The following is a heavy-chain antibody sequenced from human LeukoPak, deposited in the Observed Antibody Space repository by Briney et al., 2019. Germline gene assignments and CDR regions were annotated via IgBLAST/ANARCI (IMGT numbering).Heavy chain of an antibody. V-gene: IGHV4-34*01. CDR1: GGSFSGYY. CDR2: IHRSGNT. Sequence: PSETLSLTCAVYGGSFSGYYWSWIRQPPGKGLEWIGEIHRSGNTNYNPSLKSRVTISVDTSKNQFSLKLSSVTAADTAVYYCASLYYYDSAPFDPWGQGTLVTVSS. D-gene: IGHD3-22*01. J-gene: IGHJ5*02. CDR3: ASLYYYDSAPFDP.